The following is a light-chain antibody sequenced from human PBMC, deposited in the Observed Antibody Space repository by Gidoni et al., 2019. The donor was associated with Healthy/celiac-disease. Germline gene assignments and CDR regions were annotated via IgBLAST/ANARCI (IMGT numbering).Light chain of an antibody. V-gene: IGKV3-15*01. CDR1: QSVSSN. J-gene: IGKJ2*01. CDR3: QQYNNWPYT. CDR2: GAS. Sequence: EIVMTHSPATLSVSPGERATLSCRASQSVSSNLAWYQQKPGQAPRLLISGASTRATGIPARFSGSGSGTEFTLNISSLQSEDVAVYYCQQYNNWPYTFGQGTKLEIK.